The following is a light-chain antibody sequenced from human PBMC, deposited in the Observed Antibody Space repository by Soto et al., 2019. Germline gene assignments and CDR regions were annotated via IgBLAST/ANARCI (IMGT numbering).Light chain of an antibody. CDR3: QLFGRSPT. J-gene: IGKJ3*01. Sequence: EIVLTQSPGTLSLSPGKRATLSCRASQLVVTSYLHWYQHKPGQAPRLLISGALTRATGIPDRFSGSGSGTDFTLTISRLEPEDCAVYYCQLFGRSPTFGPGTKVHIK. CDR1: QLVVTSY. CDR2: GAL. V-gene: IGKV3-20*01.